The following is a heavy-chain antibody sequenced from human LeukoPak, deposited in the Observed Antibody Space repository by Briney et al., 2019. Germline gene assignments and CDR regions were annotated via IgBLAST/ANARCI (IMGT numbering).Heavy chain of an antibody. CDR3: AKYWEYYFASGSYYNGC. Sequence: GGSLRLSCAASGFTFSNYGMRWVRQPPGKGLEWVAFIRYDGSSKYFADSVKRRFTISRDYSKNTMYLQMKSLSADDRAVYCCAKYWEYYFASGSYYNGCWGQGTLVSVS. D-gene: IGHD3-10*01. CDR2: IRYDGSSK. V-gene: IGHV3-30*02. CDR1: GFTFSNYG. J-gene: IGHJ4*02.